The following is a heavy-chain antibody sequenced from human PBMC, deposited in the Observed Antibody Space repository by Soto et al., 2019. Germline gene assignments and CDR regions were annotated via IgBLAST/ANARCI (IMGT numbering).Heavy chain of an antibody. CDR3: ARRYCSSTSCYEVYFDL. J-gene: IGHJ2*01. Sequence: SETLSLTCTVSGGSISSSSYYWGWIRQPPGKGLEWIGSIYYSGSTYYNPSLKSRVTISVDTSKNQFSLKLSSVTAADTAVYYCARRYCSSTSCYEVYFDLWGRGTLVTVSS. CDR1: GGSISSSSYY. V-gene: IGHV4-39*01. CDR2: IYYSGST. D-gene: IGHD2-2*01.